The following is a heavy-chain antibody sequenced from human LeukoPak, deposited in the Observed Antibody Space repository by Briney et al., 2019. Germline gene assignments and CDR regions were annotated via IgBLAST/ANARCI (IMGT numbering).Heavy chain of an antibody. J-gene: IGHJ3*02. D-gene: IGHD2-2*01. Sequence: GRSLRLSCAASGFIFSDYYMSWIRQAPGKGLEWVSAISGSGGSTYYADSVKGRFTISRDNSKNTLYLQMNSLRAEDTAVYYCAKSQCSSTSCYMLDAFDIWGQGTMVTVSS. CDR2: ISGSGGST. V-gene: IGHV3-23*01. CDR1: GFIFSDYY. CDR3: AKSQCSSTSCYMLDAFDI.